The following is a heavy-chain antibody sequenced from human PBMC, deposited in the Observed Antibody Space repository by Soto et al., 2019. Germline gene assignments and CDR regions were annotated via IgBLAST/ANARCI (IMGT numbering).Heavy chain of an antibody. CDR1: GFRFSDFA. D-gene: IGHD5-12*01. J-gene: IGHJ4*02. CDR3: AKGAKGYVVSSLDS. V-gene: IGHV3-23*01. Sequence: EVQLLESGGGFVQPGGSLRLSCAASGFRFSDFAMTWVRQAPGRGLEWVSAITGTASSTYYADSVKGRFTISRDNSKNTLYLQKNSLRAEDTAIYYCAKGAKGYVVSSLDSWGQGTLVTVSS. CDR2: ITGTASST.